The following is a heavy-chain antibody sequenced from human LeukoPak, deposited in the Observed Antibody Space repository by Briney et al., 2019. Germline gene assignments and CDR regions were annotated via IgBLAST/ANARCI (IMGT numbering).Heavy chain of an antibody. V-gene: IGHV1-18*01. D-gene: IGHD6-13*01. CDR2: ISAYNGNT. J-gene: IGHJ5*02. CDR3: ARDKSSSWYNTENWFDP. Sequence: GASVKVSCKASGYTFTSYGISWVRQAPGQGLEWMGWISAYNGNTNYAQKLQGRVTMTTDTSTSTAYMELRSLGSDDTAVYYCARDKSSSWYNTENWFDPWGQGTLVTVSS. CDR1: GYTFTSYG.